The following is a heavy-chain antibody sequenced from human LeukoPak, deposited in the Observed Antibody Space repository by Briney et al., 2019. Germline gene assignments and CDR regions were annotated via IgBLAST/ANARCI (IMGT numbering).Heavy chain of an antibody. CDR3: ARHLSGITGYTYGRGIDY. D-gene: IGHD5-18*01. CDR1: GFTFSSYW. V-gene: IGHV3-7*01. CDR2: IKRDGSEK. J-gene: IGHJ4*02. Sequence: PGGSLRLSCAASGFTFSSYWMSWVRQAPGKGLEWVANIKRDGSEKYCVDSVKGRFTISRDNAKKSLYLQMNSLRAEDTAVYYCARHLSGITGYTYGRGIDYWGQETLVTVSS.